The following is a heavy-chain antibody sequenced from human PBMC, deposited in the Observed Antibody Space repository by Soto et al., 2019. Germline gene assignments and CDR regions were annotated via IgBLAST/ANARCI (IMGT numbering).Heavy chain of an antibody. CDR1: GGSFSGYY. V-gene: IGHV4-34*01. Sequence: SETLSLTCAVYGGSFSGYYWSWIRQPPGKGLEWIGEINHSGSTNYNPSLKSRVTISVDTSKNQFSLKLSSVTAADTAVYYCARDIAFRRGFGELLKSYGMDVWGQGTTVTVSS. CDR3: ARDIAFRRGFGELLKSYGMDV. J-gene: IGHJ6*02. CDR2: INHSGST. D-gene: IGHD3-10*01.